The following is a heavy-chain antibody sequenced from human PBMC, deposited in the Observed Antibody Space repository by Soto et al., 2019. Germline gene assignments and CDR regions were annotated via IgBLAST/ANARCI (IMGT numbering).Heavy chain of an antibody. Sequence: SETLSLTCTVSGGSISSSSYYWGWIRQPPGKGLEWIGSIYYSGSTSYNPSLKSRVTISVDTSKNQFSLKLSSVTAADTAVYYCARLVGTLYYIYWGQGTLVTVSS. CDR1: GGSISSSSYY. V-gene: IGHV4-39*01. J-gene: IGHJ4*02. CDR3: ARLVGTLYYIY. D-gene: IGHD1-26*01. CDR2: IYYSGST.